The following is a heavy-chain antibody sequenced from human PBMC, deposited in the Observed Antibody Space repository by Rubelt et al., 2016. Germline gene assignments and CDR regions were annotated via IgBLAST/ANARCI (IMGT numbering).Heavy chain of an antibody. V-gene: IGHV1-2*02. J-gene: IGHJ5*02. D-gene: IGHD2/OR15-2a*01. CDR1: GGTFSSYA. CDR2: INPNSGGT. CDR3: ARVTTVNWFDP. Sequence: QVQLVQSGAEVKKPGSSVKVSCKASGGTFSSYAISWVRQAPGQGLEWMGWINPNSGGTNYAQKFQGRVTMTRETSISTAYMELSRLRSDDTAVYYCARVTTVNWFDPWGQGTLVTVSS.